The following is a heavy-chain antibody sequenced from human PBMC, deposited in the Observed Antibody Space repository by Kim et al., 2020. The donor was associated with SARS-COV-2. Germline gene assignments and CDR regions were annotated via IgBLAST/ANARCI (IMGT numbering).Heavy chain of an antibody. Sequence: ADSVKGRFTISRDNSKNTLYLQMNSLRAEDTAVYYCAKDLGDFRYWYFDLWGRGTLVTVSS. D-gene: IGHD3-16*01. V-gene: IGHV3-23*01. CDR3: AKDLGDFRYWYFDL. J-gene: IGHJ2*01.